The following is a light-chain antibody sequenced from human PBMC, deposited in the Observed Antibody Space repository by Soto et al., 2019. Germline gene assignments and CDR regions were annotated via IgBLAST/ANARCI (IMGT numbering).Light chain of an antibody. CDR2: DAS. V-gene: IGKV1-5*01. CDR3: QQYNDWWT. Sequence: IQMTQSPSTLSASVGDRVTITCRASQGVGTYLAWYQHKPGKAPKLLIYDASKLESGVPSRFSGSESGTDFTLTISSLQPDDFATCYCQQYNDWWTFGQGTKLEIK. J-gene: IGKJ1*01. CDR1: QGVGTY.